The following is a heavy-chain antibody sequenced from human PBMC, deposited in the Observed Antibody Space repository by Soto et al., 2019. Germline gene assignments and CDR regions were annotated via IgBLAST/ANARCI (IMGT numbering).Heavy chain of an antibody. D-gene: IGHD3-3*01. Sequence: GASVKVSCKASGGTFSSYAISWVRQAPGQGLEWMGGIIPIFGTANYAQKFQGRVTITADESTSTAYMELSSLRSEDTAVYYCARDPVTIFGVVTPQPDFDYWGQGTLVTVSS. CDR2: IIPIFGTA. CDR3: ARDPVTIFGVVTPQPDFDY. CDR1: GGTFSSYA. J-gene: IGHJ4*02. V-gene: IGHV1-69*13.